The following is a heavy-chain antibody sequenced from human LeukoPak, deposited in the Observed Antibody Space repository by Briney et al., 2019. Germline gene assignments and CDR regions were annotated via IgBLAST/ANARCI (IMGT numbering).Heavy chain of an antibody. CDR2: MNPNSGNT. J-gene: IGHJ5*02. CDR3: ARVLSYYDPGGIDP. D-gene: IGHD3-22*01. Sequence: ASVEVSCKASGYTFTSYDINWVRQATGQGLEWMGWMNPNSGNTGYAQKFQGRVTMTRNTSISTAYMELSSLRSEDTAVYYCARVLSYYDPGGIDPWGQGTLVTVSS. V-gene: IGHV1-8*01. CDR1: GYTFTSYD.